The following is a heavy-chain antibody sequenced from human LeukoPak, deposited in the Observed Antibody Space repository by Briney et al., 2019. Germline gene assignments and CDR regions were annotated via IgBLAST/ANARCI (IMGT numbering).Heavy chain of an antibody. CDR3: ARVVVVVPAARPDDAFDI. D-gene: IGHD2-2*01. J-gene: IGHJ3*02. V-gene: IGHV3-48*03. CDR2: ISSSGSTI. Sequence: PGGSLRLSCAASGFTFSSYEMNWVRQAPGKGLEWVSYISSSGSTIYYADSVKGRFTISRDNAKNSLYLQMTSLRAEDTAVCYCARVVVVVPAARPDDAFDIWGQGTMVTVSS. CDR1: GFTFSSYE.